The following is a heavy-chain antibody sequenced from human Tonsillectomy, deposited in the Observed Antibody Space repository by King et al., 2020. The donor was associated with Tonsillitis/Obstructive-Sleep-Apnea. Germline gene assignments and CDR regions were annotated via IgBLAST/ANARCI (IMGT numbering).Heavy chain of an antibody. Sequence: TLKESGPVLVKPPETLTLTCTVSGFSLSNARMGVSWIRQPPGQALEWLAHIFSNDEKSYSTSLNSRLTISKDTSRSQVVLTMTNMDPVDTATYYCARAPSTSYFYYYYMDVWGKGTTVTVSS. CDR1: GFSLSNARMG. V-gene: IGHV2-26*01. J-gene: IGHJ6*03. CDR3: ARAPSTSYFYYYYMDV. D-gene: IGHD2-2*01. CDR2: IFSNDEK.